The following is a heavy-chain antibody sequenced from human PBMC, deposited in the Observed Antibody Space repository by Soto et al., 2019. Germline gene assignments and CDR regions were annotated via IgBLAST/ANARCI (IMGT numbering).Heavy chain of an antibody. J-gene: IGHJ4*02. D-gene: IGHD4-17*01. CDR3: ARADYGTVDN. Sequence: EVQLLESGGGLVQPGGSLRLSCVASGFIFRNYNMHWVRQDPGKGLEYVSGISSNGGSTFYADSVKGRFSISRDNSKNTLQLQMGSLAPEDTAIYYCARADYGTVDNWGQGTLVAVSS. CDR2: ISSNGGST. V-gene: IGHV3-64*07. CDR1: GFIFRNYN.